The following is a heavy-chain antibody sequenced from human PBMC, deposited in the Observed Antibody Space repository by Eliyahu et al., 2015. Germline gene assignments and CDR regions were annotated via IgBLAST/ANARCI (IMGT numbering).Heavy chain of an antibody. Sequence: EVQLVESGGGLVQPGGSLRXSCAAXGFTXSSXWMSWVRQAPGKGLEWVANIKQDGSEKYYVDSVKGRFTISRDNAKNSLYLQMNSLRAEDTAVYYCARGETGSYLEYFDYWGQGTLVTVSS. CDR3: ARGETGSYLEYFDY. D-gene: IGHD1-26*01. J-gene: IGHJ4*02. CDR2: IKQDGSEK. CDR1: GFTXSSXW. V-gene: IGHV3-7*01.